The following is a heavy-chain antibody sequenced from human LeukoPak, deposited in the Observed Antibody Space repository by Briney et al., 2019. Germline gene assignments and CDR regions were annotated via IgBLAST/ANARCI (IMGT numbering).Heavy chain of an antibody. V-gene: IGHV4-4*07. J-gene: IGHJ4*02. D-gene: IGHD6-13*01. Sequence: SETLSLTCSASGGSISSYYRSWVRQPAGKGLEWIGRIYSSGGTSYNPSLNSRVTMSVDTSNNQFSLRLTSVTAADTAVYYCARGTTAAAGIFDCWGQGSLVTVSS. CDR1: GGSISSYY. CDR2: IYSSGGT. CDR3: ARGTTAAAGIFDC.